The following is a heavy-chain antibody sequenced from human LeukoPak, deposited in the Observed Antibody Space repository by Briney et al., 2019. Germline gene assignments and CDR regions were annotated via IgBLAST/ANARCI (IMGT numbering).Heavy chain of an antibody. V-gene: IGHV3-74*01. CDR3: AKDRGYDSSGYYDFDY. CDR1: GFTLSNYW. Sequence: GGSLRLSCSASGFTLSNYWIHWVRQAPGKGLVWVSRINTDGSSTNYADSVRGRFTVSRDNAKNTLYLQMNSLRVEDTAVYYCAKDRGYDSSGYYDFDYWGQGTLVTVSS. CDR2: INTDGSST. D-gene: IGHD3-22*01. J-gene: IGHJ4*02.